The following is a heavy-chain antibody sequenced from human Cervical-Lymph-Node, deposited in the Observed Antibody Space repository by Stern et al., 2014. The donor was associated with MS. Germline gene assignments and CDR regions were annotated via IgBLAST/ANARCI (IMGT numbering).Heavy chain of an antibody. V-gene: IGHV3-21*06. Sequence: EVQLVESGGGLVKPGGSLRLSCAASGFTFSSYSMNWVRQAPGKGLEWVSSISSSSSYIYYADSVKGRFTISRDNAKNSLFLQMNSLRAEDTAVYYCASSIVVVPAAENKGFDTWGQGTLVTVSS. CDR1: GFTFSSYS. CDR3: ASSIVVVPAAENKGFDT. D-gene: IGHD2-2*01. J-gene: IGHJ5*02. CDR2: ISSSSSYI.